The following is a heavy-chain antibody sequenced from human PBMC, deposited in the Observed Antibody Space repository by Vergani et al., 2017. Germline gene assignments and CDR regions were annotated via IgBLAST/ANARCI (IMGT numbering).Heavy chain of an antibody. V-gene: IGHV1-2*02. Sequence: QVQLVQSGAEVKKPGASVQVSCKASGYTFTGYYMHWVRQAPGQGLEWMGWINANSGGTNYAQKFQGGVTMTRDTSISTAYMELSRLRSDDTAVYYCARNADKEELPHRRYVDYWGQGTLVTVSS. J-gene: IGHJ4*02. D-gene: IGHD1-26*01. CDR3: ARNADKEELPHRRYVDY. CDR1: GYTFTGYY. CDR2: INANSGGT.